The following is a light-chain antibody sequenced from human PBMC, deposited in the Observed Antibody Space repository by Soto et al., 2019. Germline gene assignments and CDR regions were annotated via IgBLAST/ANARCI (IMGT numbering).Light chain of an antibody. CDR3: QQYDSTPGFT. CDR2: GVS. V-gene: IGKV3-20*01. Sequence: ENVLTQSPGTLSLSPGERATLSCRASQSFRNNYLAWYQQRPGQAPRLLIYGVSRRASGIPDRFSGSASGTDFTLTISRLESEDSAVYYCQQYDSTPGFTFGGGTKVDIK. CDR1: QSFRNNY. J-gene: IGKJ4*01.